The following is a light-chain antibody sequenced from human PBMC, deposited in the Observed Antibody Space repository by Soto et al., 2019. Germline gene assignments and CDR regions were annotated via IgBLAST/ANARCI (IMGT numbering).Light chain of an antibody. CDR3: QQYNNWPFT. V-gene: IGKV3-20*01. J-gene: IGKJ3*01. CDR2: GAS. CDR1: QSISSSS. Sequence: EIVLTQSPGTLSLSPGERATLSCRATQSISSSSLAWYQQKPGQAPRLLVYGASRRATGIPDRFSGSGSGTDFTLTISRLEPEDFAVYYCQQYNNWPFTFGPGTKVDIK.